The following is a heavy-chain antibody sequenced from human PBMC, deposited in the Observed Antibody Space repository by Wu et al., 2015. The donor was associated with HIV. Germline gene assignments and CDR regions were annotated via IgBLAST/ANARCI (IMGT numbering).Heavy chain of an antibody. J-gene: IGHJ1*01. V-gene: IGHV1-69*05. CDR1: GGTFSSYA. CDR3: ARATYYYDSSGARPEYFQH. D-gene: IGHD3-22*01. Sequence: QVQLVQSGAEVKKPGSSVKVSCKASGGTFSSYAISWVRQAPGQGLEWMGGIIPIFGTANYAQKFQGRVTITTDESTSTAYMELSSLRSEDTAVYYCARATYYYDSSGARPEYFQHWGQGTLVTVSS. CDR2: IIPIFGTA.